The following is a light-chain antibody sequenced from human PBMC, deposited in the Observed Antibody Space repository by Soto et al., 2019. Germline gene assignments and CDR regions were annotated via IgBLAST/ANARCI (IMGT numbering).Light chain of an antibody. CDR3: QQYDTSPRT. J-gene: IGKJ1*01. Sequence: EILLTQSPGTLSLSPGDRATLSCRASQSLGSGYLAWYRQKPGQAPRILIYAASSRATGVPDRFSGSGSGTDFRLTISRLEPEDFAVYHCQQYDTSPRTFGQGTKVEI. CDR1: QSLGSGY. CDR2: AAS. V-gene: IGKV3-20*01.